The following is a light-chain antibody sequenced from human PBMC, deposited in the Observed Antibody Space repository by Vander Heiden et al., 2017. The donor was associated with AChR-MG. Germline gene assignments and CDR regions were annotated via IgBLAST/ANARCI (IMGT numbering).Light chain of an antibody. CDR1: AYDDGGYND. Sequence: QSALTQPASVSGSPGPSVTILCPGTAYDDGGYNDFSWDQQYPGKAPKLIIYDVSNRPSGVSSRFSGSRSGKTASLTISRLQAEDEADYFCSSYRSSTSRVFGGGTKLTVL. V-gene: IGLV2-14*03. J-gene: IGLJ3*02. CDR3: SSYRSSTSRV. CDR2: DVS.